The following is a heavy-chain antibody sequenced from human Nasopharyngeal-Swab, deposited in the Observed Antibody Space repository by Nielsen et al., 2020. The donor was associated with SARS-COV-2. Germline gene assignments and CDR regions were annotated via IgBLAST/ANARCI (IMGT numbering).Heavy chain of an antibody. V-gene: IGHV3-9*01. D-gene: IGHD4-17*01. CDR1: GFTFDDYA. Sequence: SLKISCAASGFTFDDYAMHWVRQAPGKGLEWVSGISWNSGSIGYADSVKGRFTISRDNAKNSLYLQMNSLRAEDTAVYYCARDTGKYGDPDYWGQGTLVTVSS. CDR3: ARDTGKYGDPDY. CDR2: ISWNSGSI. J-gene: IGHJ4*02.